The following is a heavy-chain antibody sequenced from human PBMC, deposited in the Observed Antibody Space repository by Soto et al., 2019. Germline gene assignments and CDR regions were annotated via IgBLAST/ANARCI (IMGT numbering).Heavy chain of an antibody. CDR1: GGSISSGGYY. CDR3: ARGPTVTTLLYYYYYGMDV. V-gene: IGHV4-31*03. CDR2: IYYSGST. Sequence: QVQLQESGPGLVKPSQTLSLTRTVSGGSISSGGYYWSWIRQHPGKGLEWIGYIYYSGSTYYNPSXXSRVTISVDTXXNXFXXKLSSVTAADTAVYYCARGPTVTTLLYYYYYGMDVWGQGTTVTVSS. J-gene: IGHJ6*02. D-gene: IGHD4-17*01.